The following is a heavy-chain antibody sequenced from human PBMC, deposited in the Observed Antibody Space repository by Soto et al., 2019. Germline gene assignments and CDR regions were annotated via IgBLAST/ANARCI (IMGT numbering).Heavy chain of an antibody. J-gene: IGHJ6*02. Sequence: ASVKVSCKASGYTFTSYGISWVRQAPGQGLEWMGWISAYNGNTNYAQKLQGRVTMTTDTSTSTAYMELRSLRSDDTAVYYCARDYYDFWSGYFPLAVHHYYYCIDVRGQGTTVTVSS. CDR3: ARDYYDFWSGYFPLAVHHYYYCIDV. CDR1: GYTFTSYG. V-gene: IGHV1-18*01. CDR2: ISAYNGNT. D-gene: IGHD3-3*01.